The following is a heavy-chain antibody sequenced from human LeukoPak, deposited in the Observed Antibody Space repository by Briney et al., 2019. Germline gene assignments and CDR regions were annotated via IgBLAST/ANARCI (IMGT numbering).Heavy chain of an antibody. D-gene: IGHD3-9*01. CDR3: AGHYDILTGYYIELDY. CDR1: GVSISSYY. J-gene: IGHJ4*02. V-gene: IGHV4-59*01. Sequence: PSETLSLTCTVSGVSISSYYWSRIRQPPGKGLEWIGYVSYSGSTNYNPSLESRVTISVDTSKKQFSLKLSSVTAADTAVYYCAGHYDILTGYYIELDYWGQGALVTVSS. CDR2: VSYSGST.